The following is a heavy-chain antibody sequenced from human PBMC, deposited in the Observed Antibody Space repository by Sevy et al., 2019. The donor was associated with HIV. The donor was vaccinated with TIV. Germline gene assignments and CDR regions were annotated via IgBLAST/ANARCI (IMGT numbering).Heavy chain of an antibody. J-gene: IGHJ4*02. Sequence: GGSLRLSCVASGFSLSDYAMHWVRQGPDKGLAWVAVISFDGGNTYYSDAVEGRFTISRDNSKNTVFLQMNSLSPDDTALYYCARGPYNSGLPFDFWGQGTLVTVSS. CDR1: GFSLSDYA. CDR3: ARGPYNSGLPFDF. CDR2: ISFDGGNT. D-gene: IGHD5-12*01. V-gene: IGHV3-30-3*01.